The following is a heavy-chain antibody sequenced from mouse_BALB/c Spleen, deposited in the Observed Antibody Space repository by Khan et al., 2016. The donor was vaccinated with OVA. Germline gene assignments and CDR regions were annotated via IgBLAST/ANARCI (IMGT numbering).Heavy chain of an antibody. CDR1: GYTFTSYW. CDR2: TNPTNGRT. Sequence: QVQLQQPGAELVKAGASVKMSCKASGYTFTSYWMHWVKQRLGQGLEWFAETNPTNGRTYYNETFKSKDTLTVDHSSSTAYMQLSGPTFEDSAVYYCARIKKIVATYFDYWGQGTTLTVSS. CDR3: ARIKKIVATYFDY. J-gene: IGHJ2*01. D-gene: IGHD1-1*01. V-gene: IGHV1S81*02.